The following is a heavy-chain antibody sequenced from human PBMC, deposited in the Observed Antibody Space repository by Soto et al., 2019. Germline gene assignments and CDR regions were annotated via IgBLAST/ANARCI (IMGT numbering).Heavy chain of an antibody. CDR3: ARARRMSTMTTSHRAEYFQH. Sequence: QVQLQQWGAGLLKPSETLSLTCAVYGGSFSGYYWSWIRQPPGKGLEWIGEINHSGSTNYNPSLKSRVTISVDTSTNQFSLKLSSVTAADTAVYYCARARRMSTMTTSHRAEYFQHWGQCTLVTVSS. V-gene: IGHV4-34*01. CDR2: INHSGST. J-gene: IGHJ1*01. CDR1: GGSFSGYY. D-gene: IGHD4-17*01.